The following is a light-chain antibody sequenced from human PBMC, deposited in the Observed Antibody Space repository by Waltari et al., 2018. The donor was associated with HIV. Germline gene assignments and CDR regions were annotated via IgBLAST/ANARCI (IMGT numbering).Light chain of an antibody. J-gene: IGLJ2*01. CDR1: SRDVGGLIF. V-gene: IGLV2-11*01. CDR3: CSSADNDPVV. CDR2: DVN. Sequence: QSALTHPRPVSGSPGQSVTLSCTGTSRDVGGLIFVSWYQHHPGKAPKFMIYDVNKRPSGVPDRFSGSKSGNTASLTISGVQAEDEADYYCCSSADNDPVVFGGGTKLTIL.